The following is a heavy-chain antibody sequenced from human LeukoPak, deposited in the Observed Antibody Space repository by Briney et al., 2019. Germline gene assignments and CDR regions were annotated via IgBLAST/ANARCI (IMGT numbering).Heavy chain of an antibody. CDR1: GYTFTSYG. J-gene: IGHJ4*02. CDR2: ISAYNGNT. Sequence: ASVKVSCKASGYTFTSYGISWVRQAPGQGLEWMGWISAYNGNTNYAQKLQGRVTMTTDTSTSTAYMELRSLRSDDTAVYYCARGPADYYDSSGYYFGGWGQGTLVTVSS. V-gene: IGHV1-18*01. D-gene: IGHD3-22*01. CDR3: ARGPADYYDSSGYYFGG.